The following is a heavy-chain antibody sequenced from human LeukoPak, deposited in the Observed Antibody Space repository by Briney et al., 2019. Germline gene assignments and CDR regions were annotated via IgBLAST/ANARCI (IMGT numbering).Heavy chain of an antibody. V-gene: IGHV3-49*04. Sequence: GGSLRLSCAASGFTFDDYAMSWVRQAPGKGLEWVGFIRGKPYGETTEYAASVQGRFTISRDDFESTTYLQLNSLKTEDTGVYYCTRGSDTIFGVARDGFDSWGRGPWSPSPQ. D-gene: IGHD3-3*01. J-gene: IGHJ4*02. CDR3: TRGSDTIFGVARDGFDS. CDR1: GFTFDDYA. CDR2: IRGKPYGETT.